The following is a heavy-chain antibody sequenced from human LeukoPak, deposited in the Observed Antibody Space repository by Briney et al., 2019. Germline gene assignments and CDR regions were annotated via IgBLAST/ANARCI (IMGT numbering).Heavy chain of an antibody. CDR1: GFTFSSYG. CDR2: IWYDGSNK. CDR3: ARDSHSYYDFWSGYYAYYYYGMDV. V-gene: IGHV3-33*01. J-gene: IGHJ6*02. D-gene: IGHD3-3*01. Sequence: GGSLSLSCAASGFTFSSYGMHWVRQAPGKGLEWVAVIWYDGSNKYYADSVKGRFTISRDNSKNTLYLQMNSLRAEDTAVYYCARDSHSYYDFWSGYYAYYYYGMDVWGQGTTVTVSS.